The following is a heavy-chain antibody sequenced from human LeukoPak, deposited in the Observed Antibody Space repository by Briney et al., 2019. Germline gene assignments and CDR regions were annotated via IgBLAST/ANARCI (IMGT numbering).Heavy chain of an antibody. CDR3: ARAQLWSPWYFDY. J-gene: IGHJ4*02. CDR1: GGTFSSYA. V-gene: IGHV1-69*05. D-gene: IGHD5-18*01. Sequence: SVKVSCKASGGTFSSYAISWVRQAPGQGHEWMGRIIPIFGTANYAQKFQGRVTITTDESTSTAYMELSSLRSEDTAVYYCARAQLWSPWYFDYWGQGTLVTVSS. CDR2: IIPIFGTA.